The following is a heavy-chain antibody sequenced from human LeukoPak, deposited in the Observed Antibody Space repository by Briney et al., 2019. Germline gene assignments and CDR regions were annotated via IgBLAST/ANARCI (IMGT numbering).Heavy chain of an antibody. CDR1: GFTFSNYW. J-gene: IGHJ3*01. V-gene: IGHV3-7*01. CDR3: VRYGRRANNQPFDV. D-gene: IGHD1/OR15-1a*01. CDR2: IDEDGSET. Sequence: GGSLRLSCEASGFTFSNYWMMWVRQAPGKGLEWVASIDEDGSETNYVDSVTGRFTVSRDHVKNSLFLQMNSLRAEDTAVYYCVRYGRRANNQPFDVWGQGTMVTVSS.